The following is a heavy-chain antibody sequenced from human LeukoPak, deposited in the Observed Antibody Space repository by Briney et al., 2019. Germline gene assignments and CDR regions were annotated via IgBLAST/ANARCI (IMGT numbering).Heavy chain of an antibody. Sequence: PGGSLRLSCAASGFTFSSYGMHWVRQAPGKGLEWVAVIWYDGSSKYYADSVKGRFTISRDNSKNTLYLQMNSLRAEDTAVYYCARGYYYGSGSYGREETDYWGQGTLVTVSS. V-gene: IGHV3-33*01. CDR1: GFTFSSYG. J-gene: IGHJ4*02. CDR2: IWYDGSSK. CDR3: ARGYYYGSGSYGREETDY. D-gene: IGHD3-10*01.